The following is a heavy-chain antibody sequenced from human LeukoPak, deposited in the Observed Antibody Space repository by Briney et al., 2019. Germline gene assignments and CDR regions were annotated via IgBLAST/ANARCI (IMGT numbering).Heavy chain of an antibody. CDR1: GFTVSSNY. J-gene: IGHJ4*02. D-gene: IGHD6-19*01. CDR2: IYYSGST. Sequence: PGGSLRLSCAASGFTVSSNYMSWVRQAPGKGLEWIGSIYYSGSTNYNPSLKSRVTISVDTSKNQFSLKLSSVTAADTAIYYCARDGRAGSLFAYWGQGTLVTVSS. CDR3: ARDGRAGSLFAY. V-gene: IGHV4-59*02.